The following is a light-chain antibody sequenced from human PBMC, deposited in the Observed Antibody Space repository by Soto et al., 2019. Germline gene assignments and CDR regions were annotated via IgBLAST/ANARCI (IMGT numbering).Light chain of an antibody. CDR1: SSDVGSYNY. CDR2: EVN. J-gene: IGLJ2*01. Sequence: QSALTQPASVSGSPGQSITISCTGSSSDVGSYNYVSWYQQHPGKAPRLIIYEVNHRPSGVSNRFSGSKSGNTASLTITGIQAEDEADYYSSSFTTSLTVVFGGGTKVTVL. V-gene: IGLV2-14*01. CDR3: SSFTTSLTVV.